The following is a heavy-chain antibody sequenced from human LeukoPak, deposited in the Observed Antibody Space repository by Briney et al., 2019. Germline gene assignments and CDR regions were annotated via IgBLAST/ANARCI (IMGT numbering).Heavy chain of an antibody. CDR3: ARDGTPSDSSGYYFDWFDP. CDR1: GFTFSSYS. J-gene: IGHJ5*02. CDR2: ISSSTSYI. Sequence: GGSLRLSCAASGFTFSSYSMNWVRQAPGKGLEWVSSISSSTSYIYYADSVKGRFTISRDNAKNSLYLQMNSLRAEDTAVYYCARDGTPSDSSGYYFDWFDPWGQGTLVTVSS. V-gene: IGHV3-21*01. D-gene: IGHD3-22*01.